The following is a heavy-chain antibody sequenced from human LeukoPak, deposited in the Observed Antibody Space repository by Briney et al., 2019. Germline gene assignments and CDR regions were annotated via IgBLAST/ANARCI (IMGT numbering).Heavy chain of an antibody. D-gene: IGHD6-19*01. V-gene: IGHV6-1*01. CDR1: GDSVSSNSDA. CDR2: TYYRSKWYY. Sequence: SQTLSLTCAISGDSVSSNSDAWNWIRQSPSRGLEWLGRTYYRSKWYYDYAASVKSRITISPDTSKNQFSLQLNSVTPEDTAMYYCVRGAGIADYWGQGTLVTVSS. CDR3: VRGAGIADY. J-gene: IGHJ4*02.